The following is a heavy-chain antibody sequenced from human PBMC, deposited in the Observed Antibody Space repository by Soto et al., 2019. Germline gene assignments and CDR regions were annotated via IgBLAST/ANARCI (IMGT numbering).Heavy chain of an antibody. Sequence: GGSLRLSCAASGFTFSSYSMNWVRQAPGKELEWVSSISSSSSYIYYADSVKGRFTISRDNAKNSLYLQMNSLRAEDTAVYYCARVGSYYDSSGYYYGGDYWGQGTLVTVSS. CDR2: ISSSSSYI. V-gene: IGHV3-21*01. D-gene: IGHD3-22*01. CDR3: ARVGSYYDSSGYYYGGDY. CDR1: GFTFSSYS. J-gene: IGHJ4*02.